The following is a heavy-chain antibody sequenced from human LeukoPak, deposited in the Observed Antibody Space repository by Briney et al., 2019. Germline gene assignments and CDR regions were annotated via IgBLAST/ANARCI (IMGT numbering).Heavy chain of an antibody. J-gene: IGHJ5*02. D-gene: IGHD5-18*01. V-gene: IGHV4-34*01. CDR3: ARTVKYSYGYSWFDH. CDR1: GGSFSGYY. CDR2: INHSGST. Sequence: PSETLSLTCAVYGGSFSGYYWSWIRQPPGKGLEWIGEINHSGSTNYNPSLKRRVTISVDTSKNQFSLKLSSVTAADTAVYYCARTVKYSYGYSWFDHWGQGTLVTVSS.